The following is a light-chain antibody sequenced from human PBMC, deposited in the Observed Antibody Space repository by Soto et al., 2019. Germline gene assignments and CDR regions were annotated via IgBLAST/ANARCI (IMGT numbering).Light chain of an antibody. J-gene: IGKJ5*01. V-gene: IGKV1-9*01. CDR2: SAS. CDR1: QGISTY. Sequence: DIQLTQSPSFLSASVGDRVTITCRASQGISTYLAWFQQKPGKAPNLLIYSASTLQSGVPSRFSGSGSGTEFTLPINSLQPEDFATYYCQQLNSYPITFGQGTRLEIK. CDR3: QQLNSYPIT.